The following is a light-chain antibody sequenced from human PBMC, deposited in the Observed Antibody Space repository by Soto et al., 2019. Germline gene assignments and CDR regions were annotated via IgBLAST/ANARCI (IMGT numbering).Light chain of an antibody. CDR2: AVS. CDR1: QSFSTY. CDR3: QQSYNTPPT. J-gene: IGKJ2*01. V-gene: IGKV1-39*01. Sequence: DIQMTQSPSSLSASVGDRVIITCRASQSFSTYLNWYQQKPGEAPKLLISAVSTLQSGVPSRFSGSGSGTDFTLTISYLQPEDFATYYCQQSYNTPPTFGQGTKLEIK.